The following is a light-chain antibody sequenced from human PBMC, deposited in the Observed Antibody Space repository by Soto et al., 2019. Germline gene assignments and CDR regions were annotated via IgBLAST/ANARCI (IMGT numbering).Light chain of an antibody. CDR3: QQYGSPA. J-gene: IGKJ1*01. CDR2: GAS. V-gene: IGKV3-20*01. Sequence: EIVLTQSPGTLSLSPGERATLSCRASQSVSSSYLAWYQQKPGQAPRLLIYGASSRATGIPDRFSGSGSGTDFTLTIRRLEPEDFAVYYCQQYGSPAFGQGTKVEIK. CDR1: QSVSSSY.